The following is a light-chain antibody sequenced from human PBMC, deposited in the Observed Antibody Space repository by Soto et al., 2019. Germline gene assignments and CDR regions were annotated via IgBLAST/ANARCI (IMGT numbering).Light chain of an antibody. CDR1: QSVSSY. Sequence: ENVMTQSPGTLSLSPGERATLSCRASQSVSSYLAWYQQKHGQAXRLXIYGASSRATGIPDRFSGSGSGTDLTLTISRLEPEDFAVYYCQQYGSSPTTFGQGTKVDIK. CDR2: GAS. CDR3: QQYGSSPTT. J-gene: IGKJ1*01. V-gene: IGKV3-20*01.